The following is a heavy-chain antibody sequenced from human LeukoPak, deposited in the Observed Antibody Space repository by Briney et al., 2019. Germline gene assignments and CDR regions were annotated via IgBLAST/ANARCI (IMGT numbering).Heavy chain of an antibody. Sequence: GGSLRLSCAGSGFVSTANYLAWARQAPGKGLEWVSTISIGGDTYYGDSVKGRSAISRDESTNTLSLHLDSLRVEDMGVYYCALLSGGTFDYWGQGTQVAVAS. J-gene: IGHJ4*02. V-gene: IGHV3-53*01. CDR1: GFVSTANY. CDR2: ISIGGDT. CDR3: ALLSGGTFDY. D-gene: IGHD2/OR15-2a*01.